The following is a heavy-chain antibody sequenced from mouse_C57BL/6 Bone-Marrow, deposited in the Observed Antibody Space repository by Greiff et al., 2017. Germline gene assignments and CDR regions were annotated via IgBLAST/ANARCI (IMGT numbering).Heavy chain of an antibody. CDR2: ISSGGSYT. J-gene: IGHJ2*01. V-gene: IGHV5-6*01. CDR1: GFTFSSYG. Sequence: EVQGVESGGDLVKPGGSLKLSCAASGFTFSSYGMSWVRQTPDKRLEWVATISSGGSYTYYPDSVKGRFTISRDNAKNTLYLQMRSLKSEDTALSYCARHSSCPYYFDYWGQGTTLTVSS. CDR3: ARHSSCPYYFDY. D-gene: IGHD1-1*01.